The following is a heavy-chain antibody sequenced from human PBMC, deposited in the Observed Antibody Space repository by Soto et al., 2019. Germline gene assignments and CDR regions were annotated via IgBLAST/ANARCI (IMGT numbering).Heavy chain of an antibody. CDR3: ARSIAVAALDY. Sequence: PGGSLRLSCAGSGFTFSNYGLHWVRQAPGKGLEWVAVISYDGSHKYYADSVKGRFTISRDNAKNILYLQMNSLRAEDTAVYYYARSIAVAALDYWGQGTLVTVSS. J-gene: IGHJ4*02. CDR1: GFTFSNYG. D-gene: IGHD6-19*01. CDR2: ISYDGSHK. V-gene: IGHV3-30*03.